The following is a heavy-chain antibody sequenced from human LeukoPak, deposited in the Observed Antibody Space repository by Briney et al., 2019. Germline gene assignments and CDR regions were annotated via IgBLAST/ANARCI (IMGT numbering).Heavy chain of an antibody. CDR2: IYTSGST. V-gene: IGHV4-61*02. CDR3: ARHQWVPAFDI. CDR1: GGSISSGSYY. Sequence: SETLSLTCTVSGGSISSGSYYWSWIRQPAGKGLEWIGRIYTSGSTNYNPSLKSRVTISVDTSKNQFTLKLSSVTAADTAVYYCARHQWVPAFDIWGQGTMVTVSS. D-gene: IGHD1-26*01. J-gene: IGHJ3*02.